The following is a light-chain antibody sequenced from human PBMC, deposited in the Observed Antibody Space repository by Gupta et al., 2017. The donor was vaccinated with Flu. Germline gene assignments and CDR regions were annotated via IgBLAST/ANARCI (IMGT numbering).Light chain of an antibody. Sequence: ILMTQSPATLSVSPGERATLSCRASQTVSLNLAWYSPKPGQAPRLLIYATSTRATGVPSRFSVSGSGTEFTLSISSLQSDDVAVDYCQQYNNWPRWTFAQGTKVEVK. V-gene: IGKV3-15*01. CDR1: QTVSLN. CDR3: QQYNNWPRWT. CDR2: ATS. J-gene: IGKJ1*01.